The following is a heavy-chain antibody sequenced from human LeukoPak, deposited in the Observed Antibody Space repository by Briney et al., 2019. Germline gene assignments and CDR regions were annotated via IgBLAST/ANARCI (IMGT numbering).Heavy chain of an antibody. CDR3: ARQFRGPHTAMVTRSEPFDY. Sequence: KCGESLKISCKGSGYSFTSYWIGWVRQMPGKGLEWMGIIYPGDSDTRYSPSFQGQVTISADKSISTAYLQWSSLKASDTAMYYCARQFRGPHTAMVTRSEPFDYWGQGTLVTVSS. J-gene: IGHJ4*02. V-gene: IGHV5-51*01. D-gene: IGHD5-18*01. CDR2: IYPGDSDT. CDR1: GYSFTSYW.